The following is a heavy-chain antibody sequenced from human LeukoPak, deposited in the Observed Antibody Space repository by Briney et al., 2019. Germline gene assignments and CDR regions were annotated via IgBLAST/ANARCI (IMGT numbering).Heavy chain of an antibody. D-gene: IGHD3-10*01. V-gene: IGHV3-20*04. CDR2: INWNGGST. J-gene: IGHJ4*02. CDR3: YSYATSHYGCSGHEVESYFDY. Sequence: AGGSLRLSCATSGFSFDYCGMNWGRQAPGKGLEWVSGINWNGGSTGYADSVKGRFTISRDNAKNSLYLQMNSLRAEDTALFYCYSYATSHYGCSGHEVESYFDYCGQGTLVTVSS. CDR1: GFSFDYCG.